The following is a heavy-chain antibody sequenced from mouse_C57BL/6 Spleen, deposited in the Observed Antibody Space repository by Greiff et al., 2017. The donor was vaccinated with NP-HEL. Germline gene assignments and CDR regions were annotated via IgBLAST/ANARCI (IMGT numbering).Heavy chain of an antibody. Sequence: VQLQQSGAELVRPGTSVKLSCKASGYTFTSYWMHWVKQRPGQGLEWIGVIDPSDSYTNYNQKFKGKATLTVDTSSSTAYMQLSSLTSEDSAVYYCAGWDYWGQGTTLTVSS. CDR2: IDPSDSYT. CDR3: AGWDY. D-gene: IGHD3-3*01. V-gene: IGHV1-59*01. J-gene: IGHJ2*01. CDR1: GYTFTSYW.